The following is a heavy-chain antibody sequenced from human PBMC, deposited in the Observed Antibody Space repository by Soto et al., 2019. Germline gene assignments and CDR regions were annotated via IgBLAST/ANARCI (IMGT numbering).Heavy chain of an antibody. J-gene: IGHJ4*02. Sequence: QVQLVESGGGVVQPGRSLRLSCAASGFTFSSYGMHWVRQAPGKGLEWVAVIWYDGSNKYYADSVKGRFTISRDNSKNTLYLQMNSLRAEDTAVYYCAGGGLGVDYWGQGTLVTVSS. CDR3: AGGGLGVDY. D-gene: IGHD3-16*01. CDR1: GFTFSSYG. CDR2: IWYDGSNK. V-gene: IGHV3-33*01.